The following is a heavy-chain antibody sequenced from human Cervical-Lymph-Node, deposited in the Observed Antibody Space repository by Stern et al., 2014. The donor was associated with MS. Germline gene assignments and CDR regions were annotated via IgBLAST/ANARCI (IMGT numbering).Heavy chain of an antibody. CDR2: IHPNSGDT. CDR3: ARTWIQQWTPDFDS. D-gene: IGHD5-18*01. V-gene: IGHV1-2*06. Sequence: VHLVESGAEVKKPGASVKVSCKASGYTFTGHHIHSVRQAPGQGLEWMGRIHPNSGDTKYAQNFQGRVTMTRDTSISTGYMELSSLRSDDTAVYFCARTWIQQWTPDFDSWGQGTLVIVSS. CDR1: GYTFTGHH. J-gene: IGHJ4*02.